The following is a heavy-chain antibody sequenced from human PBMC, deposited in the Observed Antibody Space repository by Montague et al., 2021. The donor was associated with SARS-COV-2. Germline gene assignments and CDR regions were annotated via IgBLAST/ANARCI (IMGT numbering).Heavy chain of an antibody. D-gene: IGHD4-23*01. CDR2: IYYSGST. CDR1: GDSINSGSYY. V-gene: IGHV4-31*03. J-gene: IGHJ4*02. Sequence: TLSLTCTVSGDSINSGSYYWSWIRQPPGKGLEWIGFIYYSGSTYYNPSLRSRLAISVDTSTNQFSLRLSSVTAADTAVNFCATYREGYGGKGAWGQGSLVTVSS. CDR3: ATYREGYGGKGA.